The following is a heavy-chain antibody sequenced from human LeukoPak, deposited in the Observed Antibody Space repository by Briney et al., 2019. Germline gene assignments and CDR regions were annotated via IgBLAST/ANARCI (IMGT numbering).Heavy chain of an antibody. V-gene: IGHV3-48*02. CDR3: ARVGGATAVTMYFEY. D-gene: IGHD1-26*01. Sequence: GGSLRLSCVVSGITFSGYSMIWVRQAPGKGLEWLSFMTTSGNTIFYAESVKDRFTISRDNAKKSLYLQMNSLRDEDTAVYYCARVGGATAVTMYFEYWGQGALVTVSS. J-gene: IGHJ4*02. CDR2: MTTSGNTI. CDR1: GITFSGYS.